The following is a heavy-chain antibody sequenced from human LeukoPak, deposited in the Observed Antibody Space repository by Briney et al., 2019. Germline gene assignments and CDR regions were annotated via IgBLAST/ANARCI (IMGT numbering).Heavy chain of an antibody. CDR3: ARSWVAGYGTVLDY. CDR1: GYTFTGYY. D-gene: IGHD6-19*01. Sequence: GASVKVSCKASGYTFTGYYMHWVRQAPGQGLEWMGWISANSGGTNYAQKFQGRVTMTRDTSIRTAYMELSRLTSDDTAVYYCARSWVAGYGTVLDYWGQGTLVIVSS. V-gene: IGHV1-2*02. J-gene: IGHJ4*02. CDR2: ISANSGGT.